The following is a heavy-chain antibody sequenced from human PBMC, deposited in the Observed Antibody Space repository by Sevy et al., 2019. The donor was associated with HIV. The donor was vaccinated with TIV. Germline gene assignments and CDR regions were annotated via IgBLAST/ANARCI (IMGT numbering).Heavy chain of an antibody. CDR3: FKERVGYTSSWYYFDY. CDR2: INNSGGST. V-gene: IGHV3-23*01. Sequence: GGSLRLSCIASGSTVNPYAMSWVRQAPGKGLEWVAVINNSGGSTDYADSVRGRFSISRDNPNVYLEMNSLRVEDTAVYYWFKERVGYTSSWYYFDYWGQGTLVTVSS. J-gene: IGHJ4*02. D-gene: IGHD6-13*01. CDR1: GSTVNPYA.